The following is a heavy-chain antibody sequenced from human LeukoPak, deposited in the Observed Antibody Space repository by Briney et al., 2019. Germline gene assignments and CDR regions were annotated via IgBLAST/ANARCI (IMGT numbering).Heavy chain of an antibody. CDR1: GFTFDDFG. Sequence: GGSLRLSCAASGFTFDDFGMNWVRQAPGKGLEGVSGIYWNGGGTGYAESVKGRITISRDNSKKILYMQMNSLRVEDTAVYYCARWELSGRVMERLSWIDHWGQGALVTVSS. V-gene: IGHV3-20*04. J-gene: IGHJ4*02. CDR2: IYWNGGGT. CDR3: ARWELSGRVMERLSWIDH. D-gene: IGHD3-16*02.